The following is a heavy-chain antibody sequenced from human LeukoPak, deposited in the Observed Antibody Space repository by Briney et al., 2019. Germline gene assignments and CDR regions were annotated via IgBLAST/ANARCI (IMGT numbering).Heavy chain of an antibody. CDR3: TKDHLPVATKTLVDY. CDR2: IRGSGGST. V-gene: IGHV3-23*01. J-gene: IGHJ4*02. Sequence: GSPRLPCAASGFNFSSYAMSRVRQAPGKGLEWVSAIRGSGGSTYYEDSVKARFTFSRDNSKNTLYLQMNSTRAEDTTVYYCTKDHLPVATKTLVDYWGQGTLVTVSS. CDR1: GFNFSSYA. D-gene: IGHD2-2*01.